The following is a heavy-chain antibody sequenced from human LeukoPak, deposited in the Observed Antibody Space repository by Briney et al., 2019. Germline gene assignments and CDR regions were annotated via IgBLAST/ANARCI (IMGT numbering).Heavy chain of an antibody. V-gene: IGHV3-30*19. CDR3: ARNYYDRSGYSDTFDY. D-gene: IGHD3-22*01. CDR2: ISHDGSNE. J-gene: IGHJ4*02. Sequence: GESLKISCKGSGYSFTSYWIGWVRQMPGKGLEWVAFISHDGSNEYYADSVKGRFTISRDSSKNTLYLQMNSLRAEDTAVYYCARNYYDRSGYSDTFDYWGQGTLVTVSS. CDR1: GYSFTSYW.